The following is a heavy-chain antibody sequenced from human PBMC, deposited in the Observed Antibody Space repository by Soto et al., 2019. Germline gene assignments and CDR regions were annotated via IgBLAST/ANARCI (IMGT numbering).Heavy chain of an antibody. CDR2: INHSGST. J-gene: IGHJ6*02. V-gene: IGHV4-34*01. CDR3: ARGLGITIFGVVTRYYGMDV. CDR1: GGSFSGYY. D-gene: IGHD3-3*01. Sequence: SETLSLTCAVYGGSFSGYYWSWIRQPPGKGLEWIGEINHSGSTNYNPSLKSRVTISVDTSKNQFSLKLSSVTAADTAVYYCARGLGITIFGVVTRYYGMDVWGQGTTVTVSS.